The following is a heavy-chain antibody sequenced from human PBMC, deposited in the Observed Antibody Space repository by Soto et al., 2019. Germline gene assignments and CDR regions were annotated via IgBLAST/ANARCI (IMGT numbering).Heavy chain of an antibody. CDR1: GFSLSTSGVG. CDR3: AHVIAITMGGEGFDY. J-gene: IGHJ4*02. D-gene: IGHD3-10*01. Sequence: QITLKESGPTLVKPTQTLTLTCTFSGFSLSTSGVGVGWIRQPPGKALEWLALIYWDDDKRDSPSLKSRLTITKDTSKNQVVLTLTDMDPVDPATYYCAHVIAITMGGEGFDYWGQGTLVTVSS. CDR2: IYWDDDK. V-gene: IGHV2-5*02.